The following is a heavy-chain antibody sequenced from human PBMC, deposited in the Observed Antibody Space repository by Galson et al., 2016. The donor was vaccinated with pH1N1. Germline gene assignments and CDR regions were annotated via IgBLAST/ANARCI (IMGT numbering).Heavy chain of an antibody. V-gene: IGHV3-7*04. J-gene: IGHJ4*02. Sequence: SLRLSCAASGFSLSSFWMTWVRQAPENGLEWVANINEEVSKIYYVDSVKGRFTNSRDNAKNSLHLQMTSLRAGDTAVYYGARSIGNIGAHWGQGTLVTVSS. CDR2: INEEVSKI. CDR1: GFSLSSFW. CDR3: ARSIGNIGAH. D-gene: IGHD5-12*01.